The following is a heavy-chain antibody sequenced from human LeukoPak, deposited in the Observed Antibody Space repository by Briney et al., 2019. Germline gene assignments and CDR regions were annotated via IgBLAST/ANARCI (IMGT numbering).Heavy chain of an antibody. D-gene: IGHD3-22*01. Sequence: GGSLRLSCVASGFSFSTYGMHWVRQAPGKGLEWVSYISSSSSTIYYADSVKGRFTISRDNAKNSLYLQMNSLRAEDTAVYYCARADSSGYYHPINWGQGTLVTVSS. V-gene: IGHV3-48*01. CDR3: ARADSSGYYHPIN. CDR1: GFSFSTYG. CDR2: ISSSSSTI. J-gene: IGHJ4*02.